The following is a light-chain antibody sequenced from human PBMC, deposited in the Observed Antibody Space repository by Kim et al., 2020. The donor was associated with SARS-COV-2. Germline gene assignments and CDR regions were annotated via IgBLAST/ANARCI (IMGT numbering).Light chain of an antibody. CDR3: QQYYSYPRT. CDR1: QGISSY. CDR2: AAS. J-gene: IGKJ1*01. V-gene: IGKV1-8*01. Sequence: ASTGDRVTIACRASQGISSYLAWYQQEPGKAPKHLIYAASTLQSGVPSRFSGSGSGTDFTLTISCLQSEDFATYYCQQYYSYPRTFGQGTKVDIK.